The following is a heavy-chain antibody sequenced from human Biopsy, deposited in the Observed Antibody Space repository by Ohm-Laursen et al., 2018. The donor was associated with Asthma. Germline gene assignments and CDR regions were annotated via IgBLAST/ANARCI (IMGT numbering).Heavy chain of an antibody. CDR3: ERTYYDFLTGRVNDAFAM. D-gene: IGHD3-9*01. Sequence: SVKVSCKASGYTFINYAIHWVRQAPGQRLEWMGWINAGNGNTKYSQKFQGRVTISRDTSASTAYMDLSSLRSEDTAVYYCERTYYDFLTGRVNDAFAMWGQGTMVTVSS. CDR1: GYTFINYA. CDR2: INAGNGNT. V-gene: IGHV1-3*01. J-gene: IGHJ3*02.